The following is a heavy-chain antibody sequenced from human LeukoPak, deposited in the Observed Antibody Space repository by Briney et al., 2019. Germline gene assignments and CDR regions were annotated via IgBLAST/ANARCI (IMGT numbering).Heavy chain of an antibody. CDR2: ISAYNGNT. D-gene: IGHD6-19*01. CDR1: GYTFTSHG. Sequence: GASVKVSCKASGYTFTSHGISWVRQAPGQGLEWMGWISAYNGNTNYAQKLQGRVTMTTDTSTSTAYMELRSLRSGDTAVYYCARYSSGWYHFDSWGQGTLVTVSS. J-gene: IGHJ4*02. CDR3: ARYSSGWYHFDS. V-gene: IGHV1-18*01.